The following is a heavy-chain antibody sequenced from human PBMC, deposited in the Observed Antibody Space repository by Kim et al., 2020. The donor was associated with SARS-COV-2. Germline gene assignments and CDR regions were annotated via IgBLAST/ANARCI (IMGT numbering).Heavy chain of an antibody. J-gene: IGHJ4*02. CDR3: ARGSDTVTIDN. D-gene: IGHD4-4*01. CDR2: INSRDTTI. V-gene: IGHV3-11*01. Sequence: GGSLRLSCAASGFTFSDYYMSWIRQAPGKGLEWVSEINSRDTTIYYADSFQGRFTIFGDNAKNTRYLQMIRLGAEDTAVDYCARGSDTVTIDNGGQGALV. CDR1: GFTFSDYY.